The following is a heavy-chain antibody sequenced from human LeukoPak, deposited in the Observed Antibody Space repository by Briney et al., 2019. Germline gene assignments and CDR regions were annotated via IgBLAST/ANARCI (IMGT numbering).Heavy chain of an antibody. V-gene: IGHV3-53*01. Sequence: GGSLRLSCAASGFTVSSNYMTWVRQAPGKGLEWVSVIYSGGSTYYADSVKGRLTISRDNSKNTLYLQMNSLRAEDTAVYYCASRTGSNRPFDYWGQGTLVTVSS. D-gene: IGHD4-23*01. CDR2: IYSGGST. CDR1: GFTVSSNY. J-gene: IGHJ4*02. CDR3: ASRTGSNRPFDY.